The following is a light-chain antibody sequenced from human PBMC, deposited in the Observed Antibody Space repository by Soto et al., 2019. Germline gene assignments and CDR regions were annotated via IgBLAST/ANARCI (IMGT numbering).Light chain of an antibody. J-gene: IGKJ1*01. CDR3: QQHNNWPGT. CDR2: GAS. V-gene: IGKV3D-15*01. CDR1: QSVSSN. Sequence: EIVMTQSPATLSVSPGERATLSCRASQSVSSNLAWYQQKPGQAPRLLIYGASNRATGIPARFSGSGSGTDFTLTISSLQAEDFAVYYCQQHNNWPGTFGQGTKVDI.